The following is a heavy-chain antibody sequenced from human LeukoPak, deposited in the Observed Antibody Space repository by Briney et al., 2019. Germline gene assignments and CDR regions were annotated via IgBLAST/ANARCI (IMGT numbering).Heavy chain of an antibody. V-gene: IGHV3-33*01. CDR1: GFTFSSYG. Sequence: GRSLRLSCAASGFTFSSYGMHWVRRAPGKGLEWVAVIWYDGSNKYYADSVKGRFTISRDNSKYTLYLQMNSLRAEDTAVYYCAREEVGGKYYFDYWGQGTLVTVSS. D-gene: IGHD1-26*01. CDR3: AREEVGGKYYFDY. CDR2: IWYDGSNK. J-gene: IGHJ4*02.